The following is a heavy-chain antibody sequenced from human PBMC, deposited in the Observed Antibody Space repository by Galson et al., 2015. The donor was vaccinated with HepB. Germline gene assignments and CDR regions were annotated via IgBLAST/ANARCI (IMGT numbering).Heavy chain of an antibody. V-gene: IGHV3-33*01. D-gene: IGHD2-15*01. J-gene: IGHJ4*02. CDR3: AREFGGPQDQYYFDY. CDR1: GFTFSSYG. Sequence: SLRLSCAASGFTFSSYGMHWVRQAPGKGLEWVAVIWYDGSNKYYADSVKGRFTISRDNSKNTLYLQMNSLRAEDTAVYYCAREFGGPQDQYYFDYWGQGTLVTVSS. CDR2: IWYDGSNK.